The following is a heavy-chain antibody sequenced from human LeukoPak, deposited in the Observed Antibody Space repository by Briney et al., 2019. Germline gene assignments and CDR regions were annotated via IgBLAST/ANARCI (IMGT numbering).Heavy chain of an antibody. V-gene: IGHV1-69*06. CDR1: GGTFSSYA. Sequence: SVKVSCKASGGTFSSYAISWVRQAPGQGLEWMGGIIPIFGTANYAQKFQGRVTITADKSTSTAYMELSSLRSEDTAVYYCARGLTIYSWFDSWGQGTLVTVSS. CDR3: ARGLTIYSWFDS. J-gene: IGHJ5*01. D-gene: IGHD4-11*01. CDR2: IIPIFGTA.